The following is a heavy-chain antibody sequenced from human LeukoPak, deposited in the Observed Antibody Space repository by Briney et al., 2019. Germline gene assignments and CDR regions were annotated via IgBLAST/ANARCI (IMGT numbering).Heavy chain of an antibody. D-gene: IGHD5-12*01. CDR1: GGSISSYS. J-gene: IGHJ4*02. CDR3: VSSYGGYVLDY. CDR2: VYHSGSI. Sequence: PSETLSLTCTVSGGSISSYSWNWIRQSPGEGLEWIGRVYHSGSINYNPSLKSRVTISVDTSKNRFSLNLSSVTAADTAVYYCVSSYGGYVLDYWGQGTLVIVSS. V-gene: IGHV4-59*01.